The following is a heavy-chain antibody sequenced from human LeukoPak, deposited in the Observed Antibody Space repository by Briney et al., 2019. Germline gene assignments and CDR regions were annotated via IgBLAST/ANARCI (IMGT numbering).Heavy chain of an antibody. CDR1: GGSFSSYS. Sequence: SETLSLTCALYGGSFSSYSWSWTWIRQTPEKGLEWIGEIIEKGNANYNPSLKSRVTIDLDTTKNQFSLKLTSMTAADTAMYYCARGYYPPRWYFDLWGRGTLVTVSS. CDR3: ARGYYPPRWYFDL. CDR2: IIEKGNA. V-gene: IGHV4-34*01. J-gene: IGHJ2*01. D-gene: IGHD3-10*01.